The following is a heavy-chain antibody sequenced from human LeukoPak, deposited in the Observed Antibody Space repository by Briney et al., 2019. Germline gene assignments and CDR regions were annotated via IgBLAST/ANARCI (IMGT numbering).Heavy chain of an antibody. CDR2: INPNSGGT. D-gene: IGHD6-19*01. CDR3: ASDLGSGWPYWYFDL. Sequence: GSVQVSSQASGYTFASYYMHWVRQAPGQGLEWMGWINPNSGGTNYAQKFQGRVTMTRDTSISTAYMELSRLRADDTAVYYCASDLGSGWPYWYFDLWGRGTLVTVSS. V-gene: IGHV1-2*02. J-gene: IGHJ2*01. CDR1: GYTFASYY.